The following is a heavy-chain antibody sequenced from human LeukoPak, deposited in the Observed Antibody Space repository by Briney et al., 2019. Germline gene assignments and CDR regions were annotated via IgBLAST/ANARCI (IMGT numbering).Heavy chain of an antibody. V-gene: IGHV4-38-2*01. CDR1: GYSISSGYY. D-gene: IGHD6-6*01. CDR3: RYDVYSSSSAGVQIDY. CDR2: IHHSGST. J-gene: IGHJ4*02. Sequence: SETLSLTCAVSGYSISSGYYWGWIRQPPGKGLEWIGSIHHSGSTYYNPSLKSRVTISVDTSKNQFSLKLSSVTAADTAVYYCRYDVYSSSSAGVQIDYWGQGTLVTVSS.